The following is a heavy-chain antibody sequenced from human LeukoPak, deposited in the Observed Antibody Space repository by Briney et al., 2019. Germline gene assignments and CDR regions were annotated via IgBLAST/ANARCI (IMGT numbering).Heavy chain of an antibody. CDR3: ARENYDSSGYYGFDY. J-gene: IGHJ4*02. CDR2: INPNSGGT. V-gene: IGHV1-2*02. CDR1: GYTFTGYY. Sequence: ASVKVSCKASGYTFTGYYMHWVRQAPGQGLEWMGWINPNSGGTNYAQKFQGRVTMTTDTSTSTAYMELRSLRSDDTAVYYCARENYDSSGYYGFDYWGQGTLVTVSS. D-gene: IGHD3-22*01.